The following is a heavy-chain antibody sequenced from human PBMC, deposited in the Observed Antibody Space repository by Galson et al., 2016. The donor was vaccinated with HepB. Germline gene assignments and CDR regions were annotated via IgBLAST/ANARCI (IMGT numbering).Heavy chain of an antibody. J-gene: IGHJ6*02. V-gene: IGHV1-8*01. CDR3: VRGGFTSSWRNFYHYGMDV. CDR1: GYSFTNYN. Sequence: SVKVSCKASGYSFTNYNINWVRQATGQGLEWMGWLNPEGVSTDYAQKFQGRVTMTWSTSISTAYMELSSLSSEDTAVYYCVRGGFTSSWRNFYHYGMDVWGQGTTVTVSS. CDR2: LNPEGVST. D-gene: IGHD2-2*01.